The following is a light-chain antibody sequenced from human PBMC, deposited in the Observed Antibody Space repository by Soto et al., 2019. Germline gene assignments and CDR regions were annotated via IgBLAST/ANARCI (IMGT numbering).Light chain of an antibody. CDR1: SGHPNYA. CDR3: QAWGTGILV. Sequence: QSVLTQSPSASASQGASVKLTCTLSSGHPNYAIAWHLQQPEKGPRYLMRVNTDGSHTKGDGIPDRFSGSSSGAERYLTISSLQSEDEADYYCQAWGTGILVFGGGTKLTVL. CDR2: VNTDGSH. J-gene: IGLJ3*02. V-gene: IGLV4-69*01.